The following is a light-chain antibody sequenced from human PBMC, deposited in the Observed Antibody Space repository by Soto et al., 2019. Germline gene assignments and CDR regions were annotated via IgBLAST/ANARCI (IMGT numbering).Light chain of an antibody. CDR1: SSDVGSYNL. V-gene: IGLV2-23*01. CDR2: EGS. CDR3: CSYAGATTVI. Sequence: QSALTQPASVSGSPGQSITISCTGTSSDVGSYNLVSWYQQHPGKAPKLMIYEGSNRPSGAANRFSGATSGNTSSLTISGLQPEDDADYCCCSYAGATTVIFGGGTKLTVL. J-gene: IGLJ2*01.